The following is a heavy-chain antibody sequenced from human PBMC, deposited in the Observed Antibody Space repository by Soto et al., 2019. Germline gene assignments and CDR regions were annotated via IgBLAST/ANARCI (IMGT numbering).Heavy chain of an antibody. CDR1: GGSISSYY. Sequence: SETLSLTCTVSGGSISSYYWSWIRQPPGKGLEWIGYIYYSGSTNYNPSLKSRVTISVDTSKNQFSLKLSSVTAADTAVYYCARRLTVTFDAFDIWGQGTMVTVSS. D-gene: IGHD4-17*01. J-gene: IGHJ3*02. CDR3: ARRLTVTFDAFDI. V-gene: IGHV4-59*08. CDR2: IYYSGST.